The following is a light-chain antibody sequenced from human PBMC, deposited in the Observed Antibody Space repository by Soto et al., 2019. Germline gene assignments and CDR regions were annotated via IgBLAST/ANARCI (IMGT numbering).Light chain of an antibody. CDR3: QQYDSNPLT. Sequence: DIQMTQSPSSLSASVGDRITITCRASQGIGNWLAWYQQKPGKAPKSLIYAASNLQSGVPSRFSGTGSGTDFTLTISSLPPEDFATYYCQQYDSNPLTFGGGTKVEMK. V-gene: IGKV1D-16*01. CDR2: AAS. J-gene: IGKJ4*01. CDR1: QGIGNW.